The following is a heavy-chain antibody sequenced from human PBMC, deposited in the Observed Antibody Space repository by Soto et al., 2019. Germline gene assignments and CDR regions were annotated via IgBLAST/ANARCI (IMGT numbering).Heavy chain of an antibody. Sequence: WGSLRLSCAASGFTFVSYAISYGRQAPGKWLEWVSTISGSGGSTDYADSVKGRFTISRDNSNNTLYLQMNSLRAEDTAVYYCAKRGTINWFDPWGQGTLVTVSS. D-gene: IGHD1-1*01. CDR1: GFTFVSYA. J-gene: IGHJ5*02. V-gene: IGHV3-23*01. CDR2: ISGSGGST. CDR3: AKRGTINWFDP.